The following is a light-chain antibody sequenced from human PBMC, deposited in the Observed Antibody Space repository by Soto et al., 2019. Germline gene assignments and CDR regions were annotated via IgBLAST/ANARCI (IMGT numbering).Light chain of an antibody. Sequence: EIVMTQSPATLSVSPGERATLSCRASQSVSINLAWYQQKPGQAPRLLIYGAFTRAAGIPARFSGSGSGTEFTLTISSLQSEDFAVYYCQQYDNWPPITFGGGTKVEIK. CDR3: QQYDNWPPIT. V-gene: IGKV3-15*01. CDR2: GAF. J-gene: IGKJ4*01. CDR1: QSVSIN.